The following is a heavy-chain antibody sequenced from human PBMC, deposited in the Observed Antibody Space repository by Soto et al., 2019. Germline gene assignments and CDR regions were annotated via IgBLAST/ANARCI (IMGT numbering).Heavy chain of an antibody. CDR1: GFTFSDAW. V-gene: IGHV3-15*05. Sequence: GGSLRLSCAVSGFTFSDAWMNWVRQAPGKGLEWVGRIKTKPEGGTTDYAAPVKDRFIISRDDSTNTVYLQMNSLSTEDAAVYYCTTGGLVSARFDYWGQGTLVTLSS. D-gene: IGHD2-21*02. CDR2: IKTKPEGGTT. J-gene: IGHJ4*01. CDR3: TTGGLVSARFDY.